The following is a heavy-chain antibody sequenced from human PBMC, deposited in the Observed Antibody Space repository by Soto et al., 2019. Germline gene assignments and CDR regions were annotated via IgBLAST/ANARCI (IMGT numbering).Heavy chain of an antibody. D-gene: IGHD2-2*02. CDR3: AGGQLLYNYNCYYGMDV. CDR1: GFTFSSYA. CDR2: ISGSGSCI. J-gene: IGHJ6*02. V-gene: IGHV3-23*01. Sequence: PGGSLRLSCAASGFTFSSYAMNWVRQAPGKGLEWVSSISGSGSCIYYADSVKGRFTISRDNAKNTLYLQMNSLRAEDTAVYYCAGGQLLYNYNCYYGMDVWGQGTTVTVSS.